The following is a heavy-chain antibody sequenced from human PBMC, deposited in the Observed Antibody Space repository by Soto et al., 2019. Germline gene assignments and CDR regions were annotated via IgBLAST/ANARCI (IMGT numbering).Heavy chain of an antibody. J-gene: IGHJ3*01. Sequence: EVQLLESGGGLVQPGGSLRLSCAASGFSFSTNAMSWVRQAPGKGLEWVSGISASGGTTYYADSEMGRFTISRDNSKYTLYLQMNSLRAVDTAVYYCAKDFYSTSYSTSSFSAFDFWGQGTVVTVSS. V-gene: IGHV3-23*01. CDR2: ISASGGTT. CDR1: GFSFSTNA. CDR3: AKDFYSTSYSTSSFSAFDF. D-gene: IGHD6-6*01.